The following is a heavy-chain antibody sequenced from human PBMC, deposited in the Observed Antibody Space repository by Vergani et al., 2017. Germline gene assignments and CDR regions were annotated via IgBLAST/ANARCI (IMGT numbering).Heavy chain of an antibody. V-gene: IGHV2-70*04. CDR3: ARMGXYDSSGYSGLYFDY. Sequence: QVTLKESGPALVKPTQTPTLTCTFSGFSLSTSGMRVSWIRQPPGKALEWLARIDWDDDKFYSTSLKTRLTISKDTSKNQVVLTMTNMDPVDTATYYCARMGXYDSSGYSGLYFDYWGQGTLVTVSS. J-gene: IGHJ4*02. CDR1: GFSLSTSGMR. D-gene: IGHD3-22*01. CDR2: IDWDDDK.